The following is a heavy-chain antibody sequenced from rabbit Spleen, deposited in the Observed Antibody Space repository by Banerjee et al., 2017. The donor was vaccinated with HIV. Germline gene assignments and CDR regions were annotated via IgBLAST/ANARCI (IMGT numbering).Heavy chain of an antibody. CDR3: ARYASSSGYPYYFNL. CDR1: GFDFSSYG. V-gene: IGHV1S47*01. J-gene: IGHJ4*01. D-gene: IGHD1-1*01. CDR2: IYPDYGST. Sequence: QDQLVESGGGLVQPGGSLKLSCKASGFDFSSYGVSWVRQAPGKGLEWIAYIYPDYGSTDYASWVNGRFTISLDNAQNTVFLQMTSLTAADTATYFCARYASSSGYPYYFNLWGPGTLVTVS.